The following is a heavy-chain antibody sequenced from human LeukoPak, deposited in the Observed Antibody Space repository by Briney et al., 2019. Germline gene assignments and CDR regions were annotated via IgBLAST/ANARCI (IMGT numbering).Heavy chain of an antibody. CDR1: GFTFSNAW. Sequence: GGSLRPSCAASGFTFSNAWMSWVRQAPGKELEWVGRIKSKTDGGTTDYAAPVKGRFTISRDDSKNTLYLQMNSLKTEDTAVYYCTTGLSGYYQPVPFDYWGQGTLVTVSS. CDR3: TTGLSGYYQPVPFDY. D-gene: IGHD3-3*01. V-gene: IGHV3-15*01. CDR2: IKSKTDGGTT. J-gene: IGHJ4*02.